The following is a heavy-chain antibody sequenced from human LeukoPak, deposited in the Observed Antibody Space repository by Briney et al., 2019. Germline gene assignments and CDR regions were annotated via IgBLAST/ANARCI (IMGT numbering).Heavy chain of an antibody. CDR3: ANLQEWFGDPDL. Sequence: GGSLRLSCAASGFTFSSYEMNWVCQAPGKGLEWVSYISSSGSTIYYADSVKGRFTISRDNAKNSLYLQMNSLRAEDTAVYYCANLQEWFGDPDLWGRGTLVTVSS. D-gene: IGHD3-10*01. J-gene: IGHJ2*01. V-gene: IGHV3-48*03. CDR2: ISSSGSTI. CDR1: GFTFSSYE.